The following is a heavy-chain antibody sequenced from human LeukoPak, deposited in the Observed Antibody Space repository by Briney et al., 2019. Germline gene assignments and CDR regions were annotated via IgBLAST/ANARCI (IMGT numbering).Heavy chain of an antibody. D-gene: IGHD2-2*01. Sequence: GGSLRLSCAASGFTFSNYWMNWVRQGPGEGPEWVANINQGGSEKYYVDSVKGRFTISRDNAKNSLDLQMNSLRVEDTAIYYCARLVVPPGNRGWYYEHWGQGTLVTVSS. CDR1: GFTFSNYW. CDR3: ARLVVPPGNRGWYYEH. V-gene: IGHV3-7*03. CDR2: INQGGSEK. J-gene: IGHJ4*02.